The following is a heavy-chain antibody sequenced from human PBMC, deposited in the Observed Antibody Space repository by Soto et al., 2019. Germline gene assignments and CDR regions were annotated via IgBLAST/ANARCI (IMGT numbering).Heavy chain of an antibody. CDR1: GGSFSGYY. CDR3: ASKEMVRGAGP. J-gene: IGHJ1*01. Sequence: QVQLQQCGAGLLKPSETLSLTCAVYGGSFSGYYWSCIRQPPGKGLEWIGQINHSGSTNYNPYLKSRVTLLVDTSKNQFPLKLSSVPAADTAVYYCASKEMVRGAGPWGQGTLVTVSS. CDR2: INHSGST. D-gene: IGHD3-10*01. V-gene: IGHV4-34*01.